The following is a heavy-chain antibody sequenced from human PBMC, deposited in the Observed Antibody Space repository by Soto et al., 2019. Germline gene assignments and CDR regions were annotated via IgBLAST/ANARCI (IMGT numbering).Heavy chain of an antibody. V-gene: IGHV1-69*13. CDR1: GGTFSSYA. CDR2: TIPIFGTA. CDR3: ARIGHYDSSGYYGRWFDP. J-gene: IGHJ5*02. D-gene: IGHD3-22*01. Sequence: GASVKVSCKASGGTFSSYAISWVRQAPGQGLEWMGGTIPIFGTANYAQKFQGRVTITADESTSTAYMELSSLRSEDTAAYYCARIGHYDSSGYYGRWFDPWGQGTLVTVSS.